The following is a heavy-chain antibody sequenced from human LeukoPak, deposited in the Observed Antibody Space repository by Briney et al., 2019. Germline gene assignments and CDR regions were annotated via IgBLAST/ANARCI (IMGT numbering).Heavy chain of an antibody. CDR2: IIPIFGTA. CDR1: GGTFSSYA. J-gene: IGHJ4*02. V-gene: IGHV1-69*05. D-gene: IGHD5-18*01. CDR3: ARSRLGALRGYSPFRY. Sequence: ASVKVSCMASGGTFSSYAISWVRQAPGQGLEWMGGIIPIFGTANYAQKFQGRVTITTDESTSTAYMELSSLRSEDTAVYYCARSRLGALRGYSPFRYWGQGTLVTVSS.